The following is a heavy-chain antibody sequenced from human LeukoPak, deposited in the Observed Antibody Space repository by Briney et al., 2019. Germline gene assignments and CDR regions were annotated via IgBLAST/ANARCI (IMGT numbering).Heavy chain of an antibody. CDR1: GYTFTGYY. CDR2: INPNSGGT. CDR3: ARDGILRFLEWLDY. V-gene: IGHV1-2*02. D-gene: IGHD3-3*01. J-gene: IGHJ4*02. Sequence: ASVTVACKASGYTFTGYYMHWVRQAPGQGLEWMGWINPNSGGTNYAQKFQGRVTMTRDTSISTAYMELSRLRSDDTAVYYCARDGILRFLEWLDYWGQGTLVTVSS.